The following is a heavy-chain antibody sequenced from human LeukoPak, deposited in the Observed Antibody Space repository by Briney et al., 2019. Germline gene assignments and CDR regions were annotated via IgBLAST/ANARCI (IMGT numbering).Heavy chain of an antibody. J-gene: IGHJ4*02. CDR3: ARIFDS. Sequence: SETLSLTCTVSGGSVSTSDYYWGWIRQTPGKGLEWIGDIFHNGKTNYNPSLRGRVTISIDTSNNQFSLRLPSVTAADTAVYYCARIFDSWGQGTLVTVSS. CDR2: IFHNGKT. CDR1: GGSVSTSDYY. V-gene: IGHV4-39*07.